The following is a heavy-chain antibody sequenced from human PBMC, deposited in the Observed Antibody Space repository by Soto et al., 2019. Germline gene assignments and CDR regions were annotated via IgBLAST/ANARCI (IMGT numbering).Heavy chain of an antibody. CDR1: GGSISSSSYY. D-gene: IGHD3-22*01. CDR3: ASERGSGYYGLPNYGMDV. CDR2: IYYSGST. Sequence: PSETLSLTCTVSGGSISSSSYYWGWIRQPPGKGLEWIGSIYYSGSTYYNPSLKSRVTISVDTSKNQFSLKLSSVTAADTAVYYCASERGSGYYGLPNYGMDVWGQGTTVTVSS. V-gene: IGHV4-39*07. J-gene: IGHJ6*02.